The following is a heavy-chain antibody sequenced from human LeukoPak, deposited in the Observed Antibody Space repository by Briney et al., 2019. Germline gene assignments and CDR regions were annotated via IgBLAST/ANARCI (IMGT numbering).Heavy chain of an antibody. J-gene: IGHJ6*04. CDR2: ISAYDGNT. Sequence: RASVKVSCKASGYTFTSYGISWVRQAPGQGLEWMGWISAYDGNTNYAQKLQGRVTMTTDTSTSTAYMELRSLRSDDTAVYYCARDRAPVLLWFGESKPYYYYGMDVWGKGTTVTVSS. CDR3: ARDRAPVLLWFGESKPYYYYGMDV. V-gene: IGHV1-18*01. D-gene: IGHD3-10*01. CDR1: GYTFTSYG.